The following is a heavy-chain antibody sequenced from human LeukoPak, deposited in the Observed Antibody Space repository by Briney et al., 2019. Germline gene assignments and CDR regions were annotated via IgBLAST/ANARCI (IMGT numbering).Heavy chain of an antibody. CDR2: IHHSGSA. Sequence: PSGTLSLTCAVSGASISSNWWNWVRQPPGKGLEWIGEIHHSGSANYNPSLKSRVTISLDTSENQFSLRLSSVTAADTAVYYCVRDRGEWSYSHDYWGQGTLVTVSS. J-gene: IGHJ4*02. CDR1: GASISSNW. CDR3: VRDRGEWSYSHDY. V-gene: IGHV4-4*02. D-gene: IGHD3-10*01.